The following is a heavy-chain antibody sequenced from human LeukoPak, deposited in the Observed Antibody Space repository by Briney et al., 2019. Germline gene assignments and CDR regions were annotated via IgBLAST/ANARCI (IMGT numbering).Heavy chain of an antibody. CDR3: ANGGELGYCSSTSCRNFDY. CDR2: ISGSGGST. CDR1: GFTFSSYA. V-gene: IGHV3-23*01. Sequence: GASLRPSCAASGFTFSSYAMSWVRQAPGKGLEWVSAISGSGGSTYYADSVKGRFTISRDNSKNTLYLQMNSLRAEDTAVYYCANGGELGYCSSTSCRNFDYWGQGTLVTVSS. D-gene: IGHD2-2*01. J-gene: IGHJ4*02.